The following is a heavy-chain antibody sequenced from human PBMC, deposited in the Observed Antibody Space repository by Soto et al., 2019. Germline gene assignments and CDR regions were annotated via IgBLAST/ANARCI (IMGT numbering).Heavy chain of an antibody. V-gene: IGHV1-18*04. CDR1: GYTFTSYG. J-gene: IGHJ6*02. Sequence: ASVKVSCKASGYTFTSYGISWVRQAPGQGLEWMGWISAYNGNTNYAQKLQGRVTMTTDTSTSTAYMELRSLRSDDTAVYYCARLSGTSHFWNYPLDVWGQGTTVTVSS. D-gene: IGHD1-7*01. CDR3: ARLSGTSHFWNYPLDV. CDR2: ISAYNGNT.